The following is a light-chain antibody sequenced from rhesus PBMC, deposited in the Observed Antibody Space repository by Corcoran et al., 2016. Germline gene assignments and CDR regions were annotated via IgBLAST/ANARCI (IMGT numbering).Light chain of an antibody. V-gene: IGKV3-17*02. CDR3: QQESNWSYS. CDR1: QSVSSR. Sequence: EIVMTQSPATLSLSPGERATLSCRASQSVSSRLAWYQQKPGQAPRLLIYGASSRVPGIPDRFTGRGSGTGVTLTISSLEPEDVAVYFCQQESNWSYSFGQGTKVEIK. J-gene: IGKJ2*01. CDR2: GAS.